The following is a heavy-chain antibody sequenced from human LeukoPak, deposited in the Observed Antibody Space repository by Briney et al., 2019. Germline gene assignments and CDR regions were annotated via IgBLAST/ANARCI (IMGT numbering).Heavy chain of an antibody. J-gene: IGHJ6*03. CDR1: GFTFSSYA. Sequence: GGSLRLSCAASGFTFSSYAMHWVCQAPGKGLEYVSAISSNGGSIYYANSVKGRFTISRDNSKNTLYLQMGSLRAEDMAVYYCARVAIPYYYYYYMDVWGKGTTVTVSS. CDR2: ISSNGGSI. CDR3: ARVAIPYYYYYYMDV. V-gene: IGHV3-64*01. D-gene: IGHD2-21*01.